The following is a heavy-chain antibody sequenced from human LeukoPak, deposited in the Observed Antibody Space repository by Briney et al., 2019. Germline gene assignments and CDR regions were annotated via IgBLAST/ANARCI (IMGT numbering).Heavy chain of an antibody. CDR1: GYSISSSYY. Sequence: SETLSLTCTVSGYSISSSYYWGWIRQPPGKGLEWIGHIYYTGSTTYNPSLKSRVTISVDTSKNQFSLKLTSVTAADTAVYYCARGPAAGIDTGHYDYWGQGTLVTVSS. V-gene: IGHV4-61*01. CDR3: ARGPAAGIDTGHYDY. CDR2: IYYTGST. J-gene: IGHJ4*02. D-gene: IGHD6-13*01.